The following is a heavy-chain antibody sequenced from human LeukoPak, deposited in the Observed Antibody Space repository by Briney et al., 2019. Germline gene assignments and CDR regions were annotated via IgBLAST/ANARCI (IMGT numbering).Heavy chain of an antibody. V-gene: IGHV4-4*07. J-gene: IGHJ4*02. CDR1: GGSISSYY. D-gene: IGHD3-22*01. Sequence: SETLSLTCTVSGGSISSYYWSWIRQPAGKGLEWIGRIYSSGSTNYDPSLKSRVTMSVDTSKNQFSLKLSSVTAADTAVHYCARSKAYYDSSGYANDCWGQGTLVTVSS. CDR2: IYSSGST. CDR3: ARSKAYYDSSGYANDC.